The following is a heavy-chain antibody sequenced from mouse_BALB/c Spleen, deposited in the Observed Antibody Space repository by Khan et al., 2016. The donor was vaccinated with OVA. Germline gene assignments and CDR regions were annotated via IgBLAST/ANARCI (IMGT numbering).Heavy chain of an antibody. CDR2: IFPGSGRN. V-gene: IGHV1-9*01. CDR1: GYTFTSYC. CDR3: ASGNYCGSSSWFAY. Sequence: QVQLQQSGAELMKPGASVKISCKATGYTFTSYCMDWVKQRPGHGLEWIGEIFPGSGRNNYNEKFKGKATLTADTSSSTAYMQLSNLTSDDSAVYYCASGNYCGSSSWFAYWGQGTLVTVSA. J-gene: IGHJ3*01. D-gene: IGHD1-1*01.